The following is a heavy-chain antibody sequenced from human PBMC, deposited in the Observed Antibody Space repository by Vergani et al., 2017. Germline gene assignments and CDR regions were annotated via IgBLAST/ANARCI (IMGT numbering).Heavy chain of an antibody. Sequence: QVQLEESGGGVVQPGRSLRLSCAGSGFTLSSHAMHWVRQAPGKGLEWVAFIWYDGSKEYYADSVKGRFTISRDNSKNTLYLQMTNLRAADTAVYYCAMSGYCAHGVCYMTYYYYMVVWGKGTAVTVSS. CDR2: IWYDGSKE. CDR3: AMSGYCAHGVCYMTYYYYMVV. V-gene: IGHV3-33*01. J-gene: IGHJ6*03. D-gene: IGHD2-8*01. CDR1: GFTLSSHA.